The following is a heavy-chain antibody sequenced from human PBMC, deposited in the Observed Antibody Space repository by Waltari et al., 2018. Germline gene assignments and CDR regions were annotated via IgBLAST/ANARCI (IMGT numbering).Heavy chain of an antibody. D-gene: IGHD1-26*01. CDR3: AAAGISGSYYACDY. CDR2: IVVGNGNT. J-gene: IGHJ4*02. Sequence: QMQLVQSGPEVKKPGTSVKVSCKASGFTFTCSAVQLVGQASGEDVQWVGQASGQRLEWIGGIVVGNGNTNYAQKFQERVTITRDISTRTAYMELSSLRSEDTAVYYCAAAGISGSYYACDYWAQGVLVTVSS. V-gene: IGHV1-58*01. CDR1: GFTFTCSA.